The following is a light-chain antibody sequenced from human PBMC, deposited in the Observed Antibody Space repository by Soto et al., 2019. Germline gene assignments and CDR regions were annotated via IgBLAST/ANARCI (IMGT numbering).Light chain of an antibody. V-gene: IGKV1-33*01. CDR2: DAS. CDR1: QDISNY. Sequence: DIQMTQSPSSLSASVGDRVTITCQESQDISNYLNWYQQKPGKAPKLLIYDASNLETGVPSRFSGSGSGTDFTFTISSLQPEDIATYYCQQYYNLPLTFGGGTKVEIK. CDR3: QQYYNLPLT. J-gene: IGKJ4*01.